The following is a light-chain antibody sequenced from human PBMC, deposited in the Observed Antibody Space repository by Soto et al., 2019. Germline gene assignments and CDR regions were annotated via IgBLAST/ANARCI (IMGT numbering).Light chain of an antibody. CDR1: SSDVGSYNH. CDR2: EDT. CDR3: CSYAGSTTFVV. V-gene: IGLV2-23*02. Sequence: QSDLTQPASVSGSPGQSITLSCTGTSSDVGSYNHVSWYQQHPGKAPQLIIYEDTKRPSGVSNRFSGSKSGNTASLTISDLQAEDEADYYCCSYAGSTTFVVFGGGTKLTVL. J-gene: IGLJ2*01.